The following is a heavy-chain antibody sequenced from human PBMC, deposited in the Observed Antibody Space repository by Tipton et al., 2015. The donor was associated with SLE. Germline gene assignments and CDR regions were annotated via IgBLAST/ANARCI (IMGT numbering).Heavy chain of an antibody. CDR3: ARGVSFDS. J-gene: IGHJ4*02. CDR1: GGSIGSYY. CDR2: INYSGTT. V-gene: IGHV4-59*12. Sequence: TLSLTCSVSGGSIGSYYWSWIRQPPGRGLVWIGYINYSGTTTYNPSLKSRVTIPVDPSKNHFSLNLDSVTAADTAVYYCARGVSFDSWGQGTLVTVSS.